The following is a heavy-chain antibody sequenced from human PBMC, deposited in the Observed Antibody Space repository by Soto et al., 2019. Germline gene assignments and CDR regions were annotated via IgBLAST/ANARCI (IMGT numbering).Heavy chain of an antibody. CDR3: TTDYPRSSWYAFDI. J-gene: IGHJ3*02. Sequence: GGSLRLSCAASGFTFSNAWMSWVRQAPGKGLEWVGRIKSKTDGGTTDYAAPVKGRFTISRDDSKNTLYLQMNSLKTEDTAVYYCTTDYPRSSWYAFDIWGQGTMVTVSS. CDR1: GFTFSNAW. CDR2: IKSKTDGGTT. D-gene: IGHD6-13*01. V-gene: IGHV3-15*01.